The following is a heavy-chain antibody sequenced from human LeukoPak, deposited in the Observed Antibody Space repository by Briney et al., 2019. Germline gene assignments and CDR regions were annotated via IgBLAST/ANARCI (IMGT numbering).Heavy chain of an antibody. CDR2: ISGSGGST. J-gene: IGHJ6*02. D-gene: IGHD6-13*01. CDR3: AKDPSSSVGYYYYGMDV. Sequence: GGSLRLSCAASGFTFSSYAMSWVRQAPGKGLEWVSAISGSGGSTYYADSVKGRFTISRDNSKNTLYLQMNSLRAEDTATYYCAKDPSSSVGYYYYGMDVWGQGTTVTVSS. CDR1: GFTFSSYA. V-gene: IGHV3-23*01.